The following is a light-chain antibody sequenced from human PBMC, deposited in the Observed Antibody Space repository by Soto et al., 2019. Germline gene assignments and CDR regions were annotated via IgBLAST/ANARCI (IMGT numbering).Light chain of an antibody. CDR1: SSDVGGYNY. CDR2: DVN. J-gene: IGLJ2*01. Sequence: QSVLTQPASVSGSPGQSITISCTGTSSDVGGYNYVSWYQQLPGNAPKLIIYDVNNRPSGVSNRFSGSKSGNTASLTISGLQAEDEADYYCSSYTSVSTLVFGGGTQLTVL. CDR3: SSYTSVSTLV. V-gene: IGLV2-14*01.